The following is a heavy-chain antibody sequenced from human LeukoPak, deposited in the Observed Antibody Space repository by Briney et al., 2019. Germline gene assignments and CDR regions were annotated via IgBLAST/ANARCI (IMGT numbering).Heavy chain of an antibody. V-gene: IGHV3-30-3*01. CDR2: ISYDGSNK. D-gene: IGHD3-10*01. CDR3: ARDRYGSGSYYRPTGY. CDR1: GFTFSSYA. J-gene: IGHJ4*02. Sequence: PGGSLRLSCAASGFTFSSYAMHWVRQAPGKGLEWVAVISYDGSNKYYADSVKGRFTISRDNSKNTLYLQMNSLRAEDTAVYYCARDRYGSGSYYRPTGYWGQGTLVTVSS.